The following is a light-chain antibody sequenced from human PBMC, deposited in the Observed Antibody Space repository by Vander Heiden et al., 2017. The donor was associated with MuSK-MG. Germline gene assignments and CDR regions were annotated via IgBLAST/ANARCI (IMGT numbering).Light chain of an antibody. Sequence: DIQMTQSPSTLSASVGDRVTITCRASQSISSWLAWYQQKPGRAPKLLIYDASTLESGVSSRVSGSGSGTAVTRINSRVQPDYFEINYCQQHNTYPITFGQGTPVDIK. V-gene: IGKV1-5*01. CDR2: DAS. J-gene: IGKJ1*01. CDR3: QQHNTYPIT. CDR1: QSISSW.